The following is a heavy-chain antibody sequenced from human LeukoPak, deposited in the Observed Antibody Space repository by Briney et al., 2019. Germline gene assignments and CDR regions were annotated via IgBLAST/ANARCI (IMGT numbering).Heavy chain of an antibody. CDR2: INPSGGTT. Sequence: ASVKVSCKXSGYTFIGYYMHWVRQAPGQVPEWMGMINPSGGTTDYSQRFQGRLTVTRDTSTTTVYMELSSLRSEDTAVYYCTRAGVSLRFLEWFDAFDIWGQGTMVTVSS. D-gene: IGHD3-3*01. CDR1: GYTFIGYY. CDR3: TRAGVSLRFLEWFDAFDI. V-gene: IGHV1-46*03. J-gene: IGHJ3*02.